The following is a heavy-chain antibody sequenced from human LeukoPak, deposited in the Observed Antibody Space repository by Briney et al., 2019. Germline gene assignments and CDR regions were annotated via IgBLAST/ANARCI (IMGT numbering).Heavy chain of an antibody. CDR1: GWSFSGYY. J-gene: IGHJ4*02. D-gene: IGHD6-19*01. V-gene: IGHV4-34*01. CDR3: ARYWGSGWTFDY. Sequence: SETLSLTCAVYGWSFSGYYWSWLRQPPGKGLEWIGEINHSGSTNYNPSLKSRVTISVDTSKNQFSLTLSSVAAADTAVYYCARYWGSGWTFDYWGQGSLVTVRS. CDR2: INHSGST.